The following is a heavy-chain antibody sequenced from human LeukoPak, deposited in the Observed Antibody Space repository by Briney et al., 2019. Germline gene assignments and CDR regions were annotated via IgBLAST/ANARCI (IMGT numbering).Heavy chain of an antibody. J-gene: IGHJ6*03. CDR3: ARAAHYYYMDV. V-gene: IGHV3-30*02. CDR2: LQYDGSNK. Sequence: GGSLRLSCAASGFTFRAYGMHWARQAPGKGLEWVAYLQYDGSNKQYADSVKGRFSISRDNSKNILYLQMNSLRAEDTAVYYCARAAHYYYMDVWGKGTTVTISS. CDR1: GFTFRAYG.